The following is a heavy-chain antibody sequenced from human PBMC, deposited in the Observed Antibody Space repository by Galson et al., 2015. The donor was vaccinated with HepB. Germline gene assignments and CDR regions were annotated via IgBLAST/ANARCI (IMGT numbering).Heavy chain of an antibody. CDR1: GFAFSSYA. CDR3: AKFGSGSSEVSNWFDP. CDR2: ISGSGGST. Sequence: SLRLSCAASGFAFSSYAMSWVRQAPGKGLEWVSAISGSGGSTYYADSVKGRFTISRDNSKNTLYLQMNSLRAEDTAVYYCAKFGSGSSEVSNWFDPWGQGTLVTVSS. V-gene: IGHV3-23*01. J-gene: IGHJ5*02. D-gene: IGHD6-6*01.